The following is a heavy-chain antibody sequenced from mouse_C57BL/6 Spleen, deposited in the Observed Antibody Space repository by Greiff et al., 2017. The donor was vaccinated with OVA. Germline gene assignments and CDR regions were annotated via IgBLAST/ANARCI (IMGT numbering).Heavy chain of an antibody. V-gene: IGHV2-6-1*01. CDR1: GFSLTSYG. CDR3: ARQSLDGYYTWFAY. J-gene: IGHJ3*01. Sequence: VQRVESGPGLVAPSQSLSITCTVSGFSLTSYGVHWVRQPPGKGLEWLVVIWSDGGSTYNSALKYRLSISKDNSKSQVFLKMNSLQTDDTAMYYCARQSLDGYYTWFAYWGQGTLVTVSA. D-gene: IGHD2-3*01. CDR2: IWSDGGS.